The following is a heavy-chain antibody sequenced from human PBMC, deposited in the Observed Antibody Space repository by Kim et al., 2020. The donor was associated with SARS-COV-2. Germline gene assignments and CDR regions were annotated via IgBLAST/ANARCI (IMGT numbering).Heavy chain of an antibody. Sequence: SVQGRFTLSRDTAKNSLYLQMTSLRAWDTAVYYCARDVLLPYFPQGAFDIWGQGTMVTVSS. V-gene: IGHV3-11*04. CDR3: ARDVLLPYFPQGAFDI. J-gene: IGHJ3*02. D-gene: IGHD3-9*01.